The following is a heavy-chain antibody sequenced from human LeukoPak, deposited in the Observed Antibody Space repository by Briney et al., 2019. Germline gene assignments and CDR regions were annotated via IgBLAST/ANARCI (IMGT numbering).Heavy chain of an antibody. Sequence: ASVKVSCKASGYTFSDFYIHWVRQAPGQGLEWLGYINPNSGGTNYAQKFQGRVTMTRDTSISTAYMELSRLRSDDTAVYYCARLYGVRAFDYWGQGTLVTVSS. J-gene: IGHJ4*02. CDR2: INPNSGGT. CDR3: ARLYGVRAFDY. V-gene: IGHV1-2*02. D-gene: IGHD4-17*01. CDR1: GYTFSDFY.